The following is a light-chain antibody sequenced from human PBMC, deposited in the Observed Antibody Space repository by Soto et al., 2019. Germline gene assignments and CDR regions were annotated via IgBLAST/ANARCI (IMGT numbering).Light chain of an antibody. CDR3: QRYGSSPLYT. CDR2: GTS. CDR1: QSVNSNY. Sequence: EIVLTQSPGTLSLSPGERATFSCRASQSVNSNYLAWYQQRPGLAARLLIYGTSNRATGIPDRFSGSGSGTDFTLTISRLEPEDFAVYYCQRYGSSPLYTFGQGTKLEIK. J-gene: IGKJ2*01. V-gene: IGKV3-20*01.